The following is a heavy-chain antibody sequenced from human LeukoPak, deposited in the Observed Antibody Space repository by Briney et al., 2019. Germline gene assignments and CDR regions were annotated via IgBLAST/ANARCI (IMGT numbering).Heavy chain of an antibody. CDR3: ARAGTTVANFDY. CDR1: GFTFSSYA. CDR2: ISYDGSNK. V-gene: IGHV3-30-3*01. D-gene: IGHD4-23*01. Sequence: GGSLRLSCAASGFTFSSYAMHWVRQAPGKRLEWVAVISYDGSNKYYADSVKGRFTISRDNSKNTLYLQMNSLRAEDTAVYYCARAGTTVANFDYWGQGTLVTVSS. J-gene: IGHJ4*02.